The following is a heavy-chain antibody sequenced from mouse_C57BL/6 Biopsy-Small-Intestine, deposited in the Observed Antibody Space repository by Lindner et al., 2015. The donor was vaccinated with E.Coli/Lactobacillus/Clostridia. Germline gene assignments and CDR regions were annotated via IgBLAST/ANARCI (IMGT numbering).Heavy chain of an antibody. CDR3: ARDSPYFDY. J-gene: IGHJ2*01. V-gene: IGHV1-82*01. Sequence: VQLQESGPELVKPGASVKISCKASGYAFSSSWMNWVKQRPGKGLEWIGRIYPGDGDTNYNGKFKGKATLTADKSSSTAYMQLSSLTSEDSAVYLCARDSPYFDYWGQGTTLTVSS. D-gene: IGHD2-12*01. CDR1: GYAFSSSW. CDR2: IYPGDGDT.